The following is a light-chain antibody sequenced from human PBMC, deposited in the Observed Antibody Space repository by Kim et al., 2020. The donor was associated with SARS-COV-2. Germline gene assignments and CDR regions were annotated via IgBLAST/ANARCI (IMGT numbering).Light chain of an antibody. J-gene: IGKJ1*01. CDR1: QDITKS. CDR3: QKYNSSPLT. Sequence: ASVGDSVTLTCRASQDITKSLAWFQQKPGKVPQALIYAASKLQSGVPSSFSGSGSGTDFTLTISSLQTEDVATYYCQKYNSSPLTFGPGTKVDIK. V-gene: IGKV1-27*01. CDR2: AAS.